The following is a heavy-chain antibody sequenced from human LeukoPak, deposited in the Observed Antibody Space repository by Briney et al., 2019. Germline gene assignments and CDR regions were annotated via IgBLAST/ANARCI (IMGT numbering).Heavy chain of an antibody. CDR1: GFTFISYG. D-gene: IGHD3-16*02. J-gene: IGHJ4*02. V-gene: IGHV3-30*02. CDR3: ARDWFTRLGELSPDRAFDY. Sequence: GGSLRLSCAASGFTFISYGMYWVRQAPGKGLESVAFIRYDGSNKYYADSVKGRFTISRDNAKNSLYLQMSSLRAEDTALYYCARDWFTRLGELSPDRAFDYWGQGTLVTVSS. CDR2: IRYDGSNK.